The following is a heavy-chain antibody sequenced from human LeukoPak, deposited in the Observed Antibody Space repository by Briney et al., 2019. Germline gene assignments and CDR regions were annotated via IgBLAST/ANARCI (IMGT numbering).Heavy chain of an antibody. V-gene: IGHV4-61*02. Sequence: SETLSLTCTVSGDSISSGDYYWSWIRQPAGKGLEWIGRISSSGSTNYNPSLKSRVTISVDTSKNQFSLKLSSVTAADTAVYYCARGGVLVLFDYWGQGTLVTVSS. J-gene: IGHJ4*02. CDR3: ARGGVLVLFDY. D-gene: IGHD6-6*01. CDR1: GDSISSGDYY. CDR2: ISSSGST.